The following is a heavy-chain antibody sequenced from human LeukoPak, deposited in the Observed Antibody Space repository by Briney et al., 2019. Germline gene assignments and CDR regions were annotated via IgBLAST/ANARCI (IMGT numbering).Heavy chain of an antibody. V-gene: IGHV4-59*08. CDR1: GGSISSYY. D-gene: IGHD2-2*01. CDR3: ARHAHVSETLCSFDP. CDR2: IYYSGST. J-gene: IGHJ5*02. Sequence: PSETLSLTCTVSGGSISSYYWSWIRQPPGKGLEWIGYIYYSGSTNYNPSLKSRVTISVDTSKNQFSLKLSSVTAADTAVYYCARHAHVSETLCSFDPWGQGTLVTVSS.